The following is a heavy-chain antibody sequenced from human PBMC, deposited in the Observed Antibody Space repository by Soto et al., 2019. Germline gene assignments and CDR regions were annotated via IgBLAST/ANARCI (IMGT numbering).Heavy chain of an antibody. D-gene: IGHD3-3*01. V-gene: IGHV1-18*01. CDR2: ISAYNGNT. Sequence: ASVKVSCKASGYTFTSYGISWVRQAPGQGLEWMGWISAYNGNTNYAQKLQGRVTMTTDTSTSTAYMELRSLRSDDTAVYYCARDRRGITIFGVVIKETDWFDLWGQGTLVTVSS. CDR3: ARDRRGITIFGVVIKETDWFDL. CDR1: GYTFTSYG. J-gene: IGHJ5*02.